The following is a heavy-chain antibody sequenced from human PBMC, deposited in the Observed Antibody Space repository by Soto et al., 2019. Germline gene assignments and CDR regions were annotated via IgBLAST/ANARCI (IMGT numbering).Heavy chain of an antibody. J-gene: IGHJ4*02. V-gene: IGHV3-30*18. Sequence: XGSLSLSGGASGFTFGNHWMHWVRQAPGKGLEWVALISYDGSKTLYLDSVKGRFTISRDNSKNTLYLEMNRLTIEDTAVYYCAKANHDSIAVDLWGQGTLVTVSS. CDR2: ISYDGSKT. CDR1: GFTFGNHW. CDR3: AKANHDSIAVDL. D-gene: IGHD3-22*01.